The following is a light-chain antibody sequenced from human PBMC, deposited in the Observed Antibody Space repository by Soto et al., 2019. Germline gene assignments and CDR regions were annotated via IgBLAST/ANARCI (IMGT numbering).Light chain of an antibody. CDR1: QSVSSSY. V-gene: IGKV3-20*01. J-gene: IGKJ5*01. CDR2: GAY. CDR3: QHYGNSPT. Sequence: IVLTQSPGTLSLSPGERATLSCRASQSVSSSYLAWYQQKPGQAPRLLIYGAYSRATGIPDRFSGSGSGTDFTLNISRLEPEDFAVYYCQHYGNSPTFGQGTRLEIK.